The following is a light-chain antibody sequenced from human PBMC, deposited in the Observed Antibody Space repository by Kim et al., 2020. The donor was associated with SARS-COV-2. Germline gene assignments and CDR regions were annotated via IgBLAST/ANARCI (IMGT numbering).Light chain of an antibody. J-gene: IGKJ1*01. CDR1: QTISDR. CDR2: KAW. V-gene: IGKV1-5*03. Sequence: DIQMTQSPSSLSASVGDRVIITCRASQTISDRLAWYQQTPGKGPKLLIYKAWSLESGVPSRFSGGGSGTEFTLTIDSLQPDDFATYYCQQYRTYTRTFGQGTKVDIK. CDR3: QQYRTYTRT.